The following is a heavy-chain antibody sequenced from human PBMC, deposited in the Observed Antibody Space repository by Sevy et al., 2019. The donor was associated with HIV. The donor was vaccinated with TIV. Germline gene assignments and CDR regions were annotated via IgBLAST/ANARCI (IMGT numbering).Heavy chain of an antibody. Sequence: GGSLRLSCAASGFTITGKAVHWVRQAPGKGLEWVAVISYDGNNKNYADSVKGRFNISRDKSKNVVYLELNSLRAEDTAVYYCAREYSGGDKYDFLSGYYHSYYYGMDVWGQGTTVTVSS. D-gene: IGHD3-3*01. V-gene: IGHV3-30-3*01. CDR2: ISYDGNNK. CDR1: GFTITGKA. CDR3: AREYSGGDKYDFLSGYYHSYYYGMDV. J-gene: IGHJ6*02.